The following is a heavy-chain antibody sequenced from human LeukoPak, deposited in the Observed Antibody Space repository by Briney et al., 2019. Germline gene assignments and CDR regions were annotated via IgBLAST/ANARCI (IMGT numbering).Heavy chain of an antibody. D-gene: IGHD2-2*01. CDR1: GGSFSGYY. CDR3: ARGLGYCSRTSCSFDY. Sequence: SETLSLTCAVYGGSFSGYYWSWIRQPPGKGLKWIGEINHSGNTNYNPSLKSRVTISVDTSKNQFSLQLSSVTAADTAVYYCARGLGYCSRTSCSFDYWGQGTLVTVSS. J-gene: IGHJ4*02. V-gene: IGHV4-34*01. CDR2: INHSGNT.